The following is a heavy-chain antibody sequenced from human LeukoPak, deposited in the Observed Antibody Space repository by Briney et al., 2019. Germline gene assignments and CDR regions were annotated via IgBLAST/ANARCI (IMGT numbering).Heavy chain of an antibody. J-gene: IGHJ4*02. Sequence: GGSLRLSCAAFGFTVSSNYMSWVRQAPGKGLEWVSVIYSGGSTYYADSVKGRFTISRDNSKNTLYLQMNSLRAEDTAVYYCARVEVGARGYDYWGQGTLVTVSS. CDR3: ARVEVGARGYDY. V-gene: IGHV3-53*01. CDR2: IYSGGST. CDR1: GFTVSSNY. D-gene: IGHD1-26*01.